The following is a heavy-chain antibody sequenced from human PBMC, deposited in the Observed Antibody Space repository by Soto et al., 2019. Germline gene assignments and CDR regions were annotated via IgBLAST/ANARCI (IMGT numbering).Heavy chain of an antibody. J-gene: IGHJ4*02. CDR3: ARHDYGDY. V-gene: IGHV5-51*01. CDR2: IYPLDSDT. Sequence: GESLKISCKTSGYTFANYWINWVRQMPGKGLEWVGMIYPLDSDTRYSPSFQGQVTISGDKSISTAYLQWTSLKASDTAIYYCARHDYGDYWGQGTLVTVSS. CDR1: GYTFANYW.